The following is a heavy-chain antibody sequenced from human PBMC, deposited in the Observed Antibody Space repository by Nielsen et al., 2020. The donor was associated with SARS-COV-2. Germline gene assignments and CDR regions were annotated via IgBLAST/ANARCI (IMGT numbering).Heavy chain of an antibody. CDR2: IKSKVDGGTT. D-gene: IGHD3-10*01. CDR3: TTGGITMVRGVMQY. CDR1: GFTLSKYN. J-gene: IGHJ1*01. Sequence: GESLKISCAASGFTLSKYNMNWVRQAPGKGLEWVGRIKSKVDGGTTDYAGPVKGRFTISRDDSKNTLYLQMNSLKTEDTAVYYCTTGGITMVRGVMQYWGQGTLVTVSS. V-gene: IGHV3-15*01.